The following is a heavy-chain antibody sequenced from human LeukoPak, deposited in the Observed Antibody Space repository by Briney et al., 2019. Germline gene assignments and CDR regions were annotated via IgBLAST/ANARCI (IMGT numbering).Heavy chain of an antibody. CDR1: GGSISSYY. J-gene: IGHJ5*02. CDR2: IYTSGST. Sequence: PSETLSLTCTVSGGSISSYYWSWIRQPAGKGLEWIGRIYTSGSTNYNPSLKSRVTMSVDTSKNQFSLKLSSVTAADTAVYYCTRLNYYGSGSYWMYNWFDPWGQGTLVTVSS. V-gene: IGHV4-4*07. D-gene: IGHD3-10*01. CDR3: TRLNYYGSGSYWMYNWFDP.